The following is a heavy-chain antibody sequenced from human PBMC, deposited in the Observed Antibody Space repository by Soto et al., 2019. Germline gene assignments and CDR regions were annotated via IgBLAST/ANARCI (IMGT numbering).Heavy chain of an antibody. CDR3: ARDLKEYCSDGKCNWFDP. V-gene: IGHV4-59*01. Sequence: SETLSLTCTVSGASITTYYWSWVRQPTGKGMEWIGYISYSGSTDYNPSLKSRVTISFDASKNQFSLQVRSATAADAAVYYCARDLKEYCSDGKCNWFDPWGQGTLVTVSS. CDR1: GASITTYY. J-gene: IGHJ5*02. D-gene: IGHD2-15*01. CDR2: ISYSGST.